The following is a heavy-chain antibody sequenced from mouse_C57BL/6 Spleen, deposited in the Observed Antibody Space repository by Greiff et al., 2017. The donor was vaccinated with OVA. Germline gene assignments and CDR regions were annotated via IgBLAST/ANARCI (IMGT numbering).Heavy chain of an antibody. V-gene: IGHV1-81*01. CDR2: IYPRSGNT. Sequence: VQLKESGAELARPGASVKLSCKASGYTFTSYGISWVKQRTGQGLEWIGEIYPRSGNTYYNEKFKGKATLTADKSSSTAYMELRSLTSEDSAVYFCARRQGDYGSSYGYFDYWGQGTTLTVSS. CDR1: GYTFTSYG. J-gene: IGHJ2*01. D-gene: IGHD1-1*01. CDR3: ARRQGDYGSSYGYFDY.